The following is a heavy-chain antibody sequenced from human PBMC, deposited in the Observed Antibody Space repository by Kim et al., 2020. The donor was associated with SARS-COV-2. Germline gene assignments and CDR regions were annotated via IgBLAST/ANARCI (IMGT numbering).Heavy chain of an antibody. CDR2: IYYSGST. D-gene: IGHD3-22*01. V-gene: IGHV4-39*01. J-gene: IGHJ4*02. Sequence: SETLSLTCTVSGGSISSSSYYWGWIRQPPGKGLEWIGSIYYSGSTYYNPSLKSRVTISVDTSKNQFSLKLSSVTAADTAVYYCARQNYYDSRDYWGQGTLVTVSS. CDR1: GGSISSSSYY. CDR3: ARQNYYDSRDY.